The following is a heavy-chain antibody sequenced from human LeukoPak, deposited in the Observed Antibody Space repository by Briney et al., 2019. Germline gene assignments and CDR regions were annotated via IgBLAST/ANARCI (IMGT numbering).Heavy chain of an antibody. J-gene: IGHJ4*02. V-gene: IGHV3-49*04. Sequence: GGSLRLSCTASGHTSDDYTVTWVRQAPGKGLEWVGFITRKSYGGTTEYAASVKGRFTISRDDSKSIAYLEMSSLKTEDTGVYYCSHSGKYDFWSGTFWGQGTLDIVSS. CDR1: GHTSDDYT. CDR3: SHSGKYDFWSGTF. CDR2: ITRKSYGGTT. D-gene: IGHD3-3*01.